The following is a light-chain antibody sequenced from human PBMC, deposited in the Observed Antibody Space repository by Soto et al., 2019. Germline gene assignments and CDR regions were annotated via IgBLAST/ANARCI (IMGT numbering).Light chain of an antibody. Sequence: EIVLTQSPGTLSLSPGERATLSCGASQTVTSNYLAWYQQKPGQAPRLLIYDASTRDTGIPARFSGSGSGTEFTLTISSLQSEDYAVYYCQPYNDWPSWTFGQGTKVDIK. CDR1: QTVTSN. V-gene: IGKV3D-15*01. CDR2: DAS. CDR3: QPYNDWPSWT. J-gene: IGKJ1*01.